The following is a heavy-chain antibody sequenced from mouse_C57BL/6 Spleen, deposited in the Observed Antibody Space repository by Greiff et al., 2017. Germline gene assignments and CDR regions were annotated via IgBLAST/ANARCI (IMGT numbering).Heavy chain of an antibody. V-gene: IGHV1-9*01. CDR3: ASNYGSSHYYAMDY. CDR2: ILPGSGST. D-gene: IGHD1-1*01. Sequence: QVQLQQSGAELMKPGASVKLSCKATGYTFTGYWIEWVKQRPGHGLEWIGEILPGSGSTNYNEKFKGKATFTADTSSNTAYMQLSSLTTEYSAIEDCASNYGSSHYYAMDYWGQGTSVTVSA. J-gene: IGHJ4*01. CDR1: GYTFTGYW.